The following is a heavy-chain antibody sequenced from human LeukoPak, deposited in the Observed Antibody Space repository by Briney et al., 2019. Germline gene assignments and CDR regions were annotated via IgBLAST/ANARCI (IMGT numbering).Heavy chain of an antibody. CDR1: GFTVSSNY. Sequence: GGSLRLSCATSGFTVSSNYMSWVRQAPGEGLDWVGRIASKTDGGATDYAAPVKGRFTISRDDSKNTLNLQMNSLKTEDTAVYYCTTGIRGDWGQGTLVTVSS. V-gene: IGHV3-15*04. CDR3: TTGIRGD. CDR2: IASKTDGGAT. D-gene: IGHD3-10*01. J-gene: IGHJ4*02.